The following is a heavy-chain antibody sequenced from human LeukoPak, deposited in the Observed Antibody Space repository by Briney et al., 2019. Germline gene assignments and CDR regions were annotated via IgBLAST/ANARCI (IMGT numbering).Heavy chain of an antibody. D-gene: IGHD3-9*01. CDR1: GGSISSNNW. J-gene: IGHJ4*02. CDR3: ARNIGTILRYFDWSYTPYFDY. CDR2: IYHSGST. V-gene: IGHV4-4*02. Sequence: PSETLSLTCAVSGGSISSNNWWNWVRQPPGKGLEWIGEIYHSGSTNYNPSLKSRVTISLDKSKNQFSLKLSSVTAADTAVYYCARNIGTILRYFDWSYTPYFDYWGQGTLVTVSS.